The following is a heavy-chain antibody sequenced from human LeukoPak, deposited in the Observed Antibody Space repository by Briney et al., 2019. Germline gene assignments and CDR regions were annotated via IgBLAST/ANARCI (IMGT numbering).Heavy chain of an antibody. J-gene: IGHJ4*02. Sequence: PSETLSLTCTVSGASLSSAHGWSWIRQPPGKGLEWIGYNQNSGCTNCNPSLKSRVTISVDTSKNQFSLKLSSVTAADTAIYYCARDYSGSLDYWGQGILVTVTS. V-gene: IGHV4-61*01. D-gene: IGHD3-10*01. CDR3: ARDYSGSLDY. CDR2: NQNSGCT. CDR1: GASLSSAHG.